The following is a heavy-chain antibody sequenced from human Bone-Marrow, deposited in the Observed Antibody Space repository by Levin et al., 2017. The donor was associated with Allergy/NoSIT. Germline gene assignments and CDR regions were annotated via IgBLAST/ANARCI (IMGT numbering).Heavy chain of an antibody. V-gene: IGHV3-72*01. D-gene: IGHD6-13*01. Sequence: GGSLRLSCAASGFTFSDHYMDWVRQAPGKGLEWVGRTRSKANSYTTEYAASVKGRFTVSRDDSKNSLYLQMNSLKTEDTAVYYCARADRYSNSWLPAYWGQGTLVTVSS. CDR3: ARADRYSNSWLPAY. J-gene: IGHJ4*02. CDR2: TRSKANSYTT. CDR1: GFTFSDHY.